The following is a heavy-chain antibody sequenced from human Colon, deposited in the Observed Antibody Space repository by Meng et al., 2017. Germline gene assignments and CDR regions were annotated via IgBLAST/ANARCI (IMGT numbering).Heavy chain of an antibody. J-gene: IGHJ5*02. D-gene: IGHD2-2*01. CDR2: MNPNSGNT. CDR1: GYTFTSYD. CDR3: ARGPDIVVVSAASGSTWFDP. V-gene: IGHV1-8*01. Sequence: QVQLVQAGGDVKTPGAEVSVSCNASGYTFTSYDINWVRQATGQGLEWMGWMNPNSGNTGYAQKFQGRVTMTRNTSISTAYMELSSLTSEDTAVYYCARGPDIVVVSAASGSTWFDPWGQGTLVTVSS.